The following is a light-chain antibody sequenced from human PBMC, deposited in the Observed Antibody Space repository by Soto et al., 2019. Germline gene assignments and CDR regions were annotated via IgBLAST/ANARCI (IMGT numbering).Light chain of an antibody. CDR3: SSYTSNNFYV. V-gene: IGLV2-14*01. CDR2: EVG. J-gene: IGLJ1*01. CDR1: GSDISAYNY. Sequence: QSVLTQPASVSGSPGQSITISCTGSGSDISAYNYVSWYQQHPGKAPKLMIYEVGDRPSGLSNRFSGSKSGNTASLTISRLQPEDDADYYCSSYTSNNFYVFGTGTKVTVL.